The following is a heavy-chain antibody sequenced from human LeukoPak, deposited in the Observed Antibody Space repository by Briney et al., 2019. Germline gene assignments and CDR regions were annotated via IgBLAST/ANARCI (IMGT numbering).Heavy chain of an antibody. J-gene: IGHJ4*02. CDR3: VKDYDSASDPNFDY. V-gene: IGHV3-30*18. CDR1: GFTFSSYG. D-gene: IGHD3-22*01. CDR2: ITYDGSNK. Sequence: PGGSLRLSCAASGFTFSSYGMHWVRQAPGKGLEWVAVITYDGSNKYYADSVKGRFTISRDNSKNTLYLQMNSLRAEDTALYYCVKDYDSASDPNFDYWGQGTLVTVSS.